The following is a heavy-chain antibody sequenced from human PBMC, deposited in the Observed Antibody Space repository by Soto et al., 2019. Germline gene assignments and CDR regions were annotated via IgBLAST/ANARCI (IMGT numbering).Heavy chain of an antibody. CDR1: GFTFSSYA. CDR3: AKSITARPFDY. J-gene: IGHJ4*02. Sequence: GGSXRLSCTASGFTFSSYAMSWVRQAPGKGLEWVSAISGSGGNTYYADSVKGRFTISRDNSKNTLYLQMNSLRAEDTAVYYCAKSITARPFDYWGQGALVTVSS. V-gene: IGHV3-23*01. D-gene: IGHD6-6*01. CDR2: ISGSGGNT.